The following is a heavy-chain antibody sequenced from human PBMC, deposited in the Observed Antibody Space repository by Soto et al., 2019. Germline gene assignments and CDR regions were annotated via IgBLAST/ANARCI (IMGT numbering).Heavy chain of an antibody. Sequence: EVQLVETGGGLIQPGGSLRLSCAASGFSVGSNYMTWVRQSPGKGLEWVSLIYSNGDTDYADSVKGRCSISRDNFTNTLYLQMNDLRAEDPAVYHCARKSDSSPVPEADGVWGRGALVTVSS. D-gene: IGHD2-8*01. J-gene: IGHJ4*02. V-gene: IGHV3-53*02. CDR1: GFSVGSNY. CDR3: ARKSDSSPVPEADGV. CDR2: IYSNGDT.